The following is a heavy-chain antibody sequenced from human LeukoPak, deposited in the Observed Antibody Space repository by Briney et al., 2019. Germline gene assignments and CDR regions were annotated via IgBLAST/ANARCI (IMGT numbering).Heavy chain of an antibody. CDR1: GFTFSSYA. CDR2: ISYDGINK. J-gene: IGHJ4*02. V-gene: IGHV3-30*04. D-gene: IGHD2/OR15-2a*01. CDR3: ARAGQYRFDY. Sequence: GRSLRLSCAASGFTFSSYAMHWVRQAPGKGLEWVAVISYDGINKYYSDSVKGRFTISRDNSKNTLYLQMNSLRADDTAVYYCARAGQYRFDYWGQGALVTVSS.